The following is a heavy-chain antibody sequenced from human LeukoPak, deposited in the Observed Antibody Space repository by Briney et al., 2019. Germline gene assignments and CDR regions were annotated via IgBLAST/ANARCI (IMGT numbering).Heavy chain of an antibody. CDR1: GFTFSSYA. J-gene: IGHJ6*02. V-gene: IGHV3-64D*09. Sequence: PGGSLRLSCSASGFTFSSYAMHWVRQAPGKGLEYVSAISSNGGSTYYADSVKGRFTISRDSSKNTLYLQMSSLRAEDTAVYYCVKPSSSSVGNYYYYGMDVWGQGTTVTVSS. CDR2: ISSNGGST. CDR3: VKPSSSSVGNYYYYGMDV. D-gene: IGHD6-6*01.